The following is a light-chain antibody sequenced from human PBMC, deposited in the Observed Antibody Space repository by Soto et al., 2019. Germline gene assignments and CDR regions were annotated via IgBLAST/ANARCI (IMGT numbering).Light chain of an antibody. Sequence: ENVLTQSPGTLSLSPGERATLSCRASQSVSSSYLTWDQQKRGQAPRLLIYGASSRATDIPDRFSGSGSGTDFLLTSSRLECEDVAVSYCQQDDSSRVTLGPGTKLEIK. V-gene: IGKV3-20*01. CDR2: GAS. J-gene: IGKJ2*01. CDR3: QQDDSSRVT. CDR1: QSVSSSY.